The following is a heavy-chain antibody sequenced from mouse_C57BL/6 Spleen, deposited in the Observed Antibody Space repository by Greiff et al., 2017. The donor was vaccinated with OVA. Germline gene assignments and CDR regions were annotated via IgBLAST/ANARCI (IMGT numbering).Heavy chain of an antibody. V-gene: IGHV5-9-1*02. CDR3: TRGGYGNSYAMDY. J-gene: IGHJ4*01. CDR2: ISSGGDYI. CDR1: GFTFSSYA. Sequence: EVMLVESGEGLVKPGGSLKLSCAASGFTFSSYAMSWVRQTPEKRLEWVAYISSGGDYIYYADTVKGRFTISRDNARNTLYLQMSSLKSEDTAMYYCTRGGYGNSYAMDYWGQGTPVTVSS. D-gene: IGHD2-10*02.